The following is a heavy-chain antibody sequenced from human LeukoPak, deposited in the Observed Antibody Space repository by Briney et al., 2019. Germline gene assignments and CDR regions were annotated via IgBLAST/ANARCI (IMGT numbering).Heavy chain of an antibody. CDR2: ISYDGSNK. D-gene: IGHD3-10*01. Sequence: GGSLRLSCAASGFTFSSYAMHWVRQAPGKGLEWVAVISYDGSNKYYADSVKGRFTISRDNSKNTLYLQMNSLRAEDTAVYYCARDLGSGSSDYWGQGTLVTVSS. CDR1: GFTFSSYA. CDR3: ARDLGSGSSDY. V-gene: IGHV3-30*04. J-gene: IGHJ4*02.